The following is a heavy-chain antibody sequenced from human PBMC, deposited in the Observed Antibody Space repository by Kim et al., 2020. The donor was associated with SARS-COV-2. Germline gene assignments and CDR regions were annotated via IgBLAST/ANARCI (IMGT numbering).Heavy chain of an antibody. Sequence: KFQGRVTITRDTSASTAYMELSSLRSEDTAVYYCARGIRAVVTSLGAFDIWGQGTMVTVSS. V-gene: IGHV1-3*01. CDR3: ARGIRAVVTSLGAFDI. D-gene: IGHD2-21*02. J-gene: IGHJ3*02.